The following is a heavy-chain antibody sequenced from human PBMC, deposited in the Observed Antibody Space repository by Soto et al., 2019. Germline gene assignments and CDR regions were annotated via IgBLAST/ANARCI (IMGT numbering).Heavy chain of an antibody. CDR1: GYTFTSYD. Sequence: ASVKVACKASGYTFTSYDINWVRQATGQGLEWMGWMNPNSGNTGYAQKFQSRVTMTRNTSISTAYMELSSLRSEDTAVYYCARGPIMTTVTAYMDVWGKGTTVTVSS. CDR2: MNPNSGNT. V-gene: IGHV1-8*01. CDR3: ARGPIMTTVTAYMDV. J-gene: IGHJ6*03. D-gene: IGHD4-4*01.